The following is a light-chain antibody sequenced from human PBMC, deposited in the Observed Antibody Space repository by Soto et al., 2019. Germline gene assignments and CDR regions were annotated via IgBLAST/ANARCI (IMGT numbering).Light chain of an antibody. Sequence: DIQMTQSPASLSASVGDRVTVTCRASQNIGTYLHGYQQQPGKAPKLLIYAASTLQSGVPSRFSGSGSGTDFTLTISSLQPEDFATYYCQQSSGIPYTFGRGTKAEIK. V-gene: IGKV1-39*01. CDR1: QNIGTY. J-gene: IGKJ2*01. CDR3: QQSSGIPYT. CDR2: AAS.